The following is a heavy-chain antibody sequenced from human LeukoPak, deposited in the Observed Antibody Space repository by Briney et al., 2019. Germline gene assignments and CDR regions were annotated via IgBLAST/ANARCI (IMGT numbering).Heavy chain of an antibody. J-gene: IGHJ5*02. CDR3: ASLSDPLSSSWYPPNWFDP. CDR2: INHSGST. Sequence: SETLSLTCAVYGGSFSGYYWSWIRQPPGKGLEWIGEINHSGSTNYNPSLKSRVTISVDTSKNQFSLKLSSVTAADTAVYYCASLSDPLSSSWYPPNWFDPWGRGTLVTVSS. D-gene: IGHD6-13*01. CDR1: GGSFSGYY. V-gene: IGHV4-34*01.